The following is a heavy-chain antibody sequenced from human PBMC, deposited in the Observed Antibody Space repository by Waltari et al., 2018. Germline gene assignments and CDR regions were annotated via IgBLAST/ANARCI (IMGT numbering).Heavy chain of an antibody. V-gene: IGHV3-48*01. J-gene: IGHJ6*02. CDR3: ARDLSREHAVAGRPGPAMDV. Sequence: EVQLVESGGALAQPGGSRRLSCATSGFVFGAPSMNGVRRVPGKGLEWVSYISSSSSNRYYAESVRGRFTISRDNAQNSLFLQMDSLRAEDTAVYFCARDLSREHAVAGRPGPAMDVWGRGTTVIVSS. D-gene: IGHD6-19*01. CDR2: ISSSSSNR. CDR1: GFVFGAPS.